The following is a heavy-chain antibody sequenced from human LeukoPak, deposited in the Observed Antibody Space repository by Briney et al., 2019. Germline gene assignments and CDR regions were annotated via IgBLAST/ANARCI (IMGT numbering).Heavy chain of an antibody. D-gene: IGHD6-19*01. J-gene: IGHJ4*02. V-gene: IGHV4-59*08. CDR3: ARRTAVASFDY. CDR1: GGSISSYY. Sequence: SETLSLTCTVSGGSISSYYWSWIRQPPGKGLEWIGYIYYSGSTNYNPSLKSRVTMSVDTSKNQFSLKLSSVTAADTAVYYCARRTAVASFDYWGQGTLVTVSS. CDR2: IYYSGST.